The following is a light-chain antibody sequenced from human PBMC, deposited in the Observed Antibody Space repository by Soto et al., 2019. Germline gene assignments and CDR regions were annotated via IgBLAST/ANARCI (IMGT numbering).Light chain of an antibody. CDR2: NNN. CDR1: SSNIGSNT. J-gene: IGLJ1*01. V-gene: IGLV1-44*01. Sequence: QSALTQPPSASGTPGQRVTISCSGSSSNIGSNTVNWYQQLPGTAPKLLIYNNNQRPSGVPDRFSGSKSGTSASLAISGLQSEDEADYYCAAWDDSLNGLVFGTGTTLTVL. CDR3: AAWDDSLNGLV.